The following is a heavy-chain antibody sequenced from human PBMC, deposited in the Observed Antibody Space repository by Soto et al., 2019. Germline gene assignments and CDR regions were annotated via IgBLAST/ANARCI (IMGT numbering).Heavy chain of an antibody. J-gene: IGHJ6*02. D-gene: IGHD3-10*01. CDR1: GYTFTSYA. CDR2: INAGNGNT. Sequence: QVQLVQSGAEVKKPGASVKVSCKASGYTFTSYAIHWVRQAPGQRLEWMGWINAGNGNTKYSQKFQGRGTITRDTSASTAYMELSSLRYEDTAVYYCAIARGSGGMDVWGQGTAVTVSS. V-gene: IGHV1-3*01. CDR3: AIARGSGGMDV.